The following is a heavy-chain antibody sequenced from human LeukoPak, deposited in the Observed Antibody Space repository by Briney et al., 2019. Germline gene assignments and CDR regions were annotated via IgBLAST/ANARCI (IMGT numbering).Heavy chain of an antibody. CDR3: ARDPSFTRMVANYFDY. J-gene: IGHJ4*02. CDR1: GFTFSSYS. D-gene: IGHD4/OR15-4a*01. Sequence: PGGSLRLSCAASGFTFSSYSMNWVRQAPGEGLEWVSYISSSGSTIYYADSVKGRFTISRDNAKNSLYLQMNSLRAEDTAVYYCARDPSFTRMVANYFDYWGQGTLVTVSS. CDR2: ISSSGSTI. V-gene: IGHV3-48*04.